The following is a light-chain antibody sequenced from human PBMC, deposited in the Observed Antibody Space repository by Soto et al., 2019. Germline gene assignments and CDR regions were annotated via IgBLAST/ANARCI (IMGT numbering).Light chain of an antibody. V-gene: IGLV2-14*01. CDR2: EVS. J-gene: IGLJ7*01. CDR1: SRDVGAYNY. Sequence: QSVLIQPASVSASPGQSITISCTGTSRDVGAYNYVSWYLHFPGKAPKLIMYEVSNRPSGVPERFSGSKSGNAASLTISGLQPEDEADYYCSSYSKTSSVLFGGGTQLTVL. CDR3: SSYSKTSSVL.